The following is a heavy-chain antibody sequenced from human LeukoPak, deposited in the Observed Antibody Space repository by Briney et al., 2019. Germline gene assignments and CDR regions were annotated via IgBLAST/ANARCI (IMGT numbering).Heavy chain of an antibody. Sequence: GGSLRLSCAASGFTFSRYWMHWVRQAPGKGLVWVSRINSDGSRTTYADSLKGRFTISRDNAKNTLYLQVNSLRAEDTAVSYCAGDGSNYGMDVWGQGTTVTVSS. CDR1: GFTFSRYW. V-gene: IGHV3-74*01. CDR2: INSDGSRT. CDR3: AGDGSNYGMDV. J-gene: IGHJ6*01. D-gene: IGHD3-10*01.